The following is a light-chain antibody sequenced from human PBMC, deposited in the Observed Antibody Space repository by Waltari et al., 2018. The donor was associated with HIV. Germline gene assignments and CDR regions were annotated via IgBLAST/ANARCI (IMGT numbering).Light chain of an antibody. Sequence: QSALTQPPSASGSPGQSVTISCTGTSSDVGGYNYVSWYQQHPGKAPKLMIYEVSTRPSGVPYRFSGSKSGNTASLTVSGLQAEDEADYYCSSYAGSNNLVFGGGTKLTVL. CDR1: SSDVGGYNY. CDR2: EVS. V-gene: IGLV2-8*01. CDR3: SSYAGSNNLV. J-gene: IGLJ2*01.